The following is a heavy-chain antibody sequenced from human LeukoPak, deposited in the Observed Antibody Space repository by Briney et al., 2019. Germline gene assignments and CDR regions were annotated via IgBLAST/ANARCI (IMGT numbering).Heavy chain of an antibody. CDR3: ASPSSSDLYYYMDV. CDR1: GYTFTGYY. Sequence: ASVKVSCKASGYTFTGYYMHWVRQAPGQGLEWMGWINPNSGGTNYAQRFQGRVTMTRDTSISTAYMELSRLRSDDTAVYYCASPSSSDLYYYMDVWGKGTTVTVSS. D-gene: IGHD6-6*01. V-gene: IGHV1-2*02. CDR2: INPNSGGT. J-gene: IGHJ6*03.